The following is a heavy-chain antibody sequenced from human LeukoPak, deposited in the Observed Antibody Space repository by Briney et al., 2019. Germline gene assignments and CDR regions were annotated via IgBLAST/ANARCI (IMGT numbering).Heavy chain of an antibody. D-gene: IGHD3-22*01. J-gene: IGHJ4*02. CDR1: GRSISSYY. Sequence: SKTLSLTCTVSGRSISSYYWSWIRQPPGKGLEWIGYIYYSGSTNYNPSLKSRVTISVDTSKNQFSLKLSSVTAADTAVYYCARADDSSGYYYYDFDYWGQGTLVTVSS. CDR3: ARADDSSGYYYYDFDY. CDR2: IYYSGST. V-gene: IGHV4-59*01.